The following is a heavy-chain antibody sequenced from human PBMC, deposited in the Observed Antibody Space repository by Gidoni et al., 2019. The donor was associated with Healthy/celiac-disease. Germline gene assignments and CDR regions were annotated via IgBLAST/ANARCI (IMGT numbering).Heavy chain of an antibody. CDR3: ARWVVVADDAFDI. V-gene: IGHV3-11*06. Sequence: GRFTISRDNAKNSLYLQMNSLRAEDTAVYYCARWVVVADDAFDIWGQGTMVTVSS. J-gene: IGHJ3*02. D-gene: IGHD2-15*01.